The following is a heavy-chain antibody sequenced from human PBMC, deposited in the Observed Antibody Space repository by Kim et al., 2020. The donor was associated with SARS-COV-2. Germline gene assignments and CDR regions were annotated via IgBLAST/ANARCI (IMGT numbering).Heavy chain of an antibody. D-gene: IGHD3-3*01. CDR3: AKGGTIFGVVNPFYYFDY. Sequence: GGSLRLSCAASGFTFSSYAMHWVRQAPGKGLEWVAVIWYDGSNKYYADSVKGRFTISRDNSKNTLYLQMNSLRAEDTAVYYCAKGGTIFGVVNPFYYFDYWGQGTLVTVSS. J-gene: IGHJ4*02. V-gene: IGHV3-33*06. CDR1: GFTFSSYA. CDR2: IWYDGSNK.